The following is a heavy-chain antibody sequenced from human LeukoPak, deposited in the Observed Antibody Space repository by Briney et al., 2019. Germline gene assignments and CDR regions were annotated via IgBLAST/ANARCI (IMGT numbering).Heavy chain of an antibody. Sequence: ASVKVSCKASGYTFSSYGISWVRQAPGQGLEWMGWINPNSGGTNYAQKFQGRVTMTRDTSISTAYMGLSRLRSDDTAVYYCASFLSIAAAGTTTGFWGQGTLVTVSS. CDR3: ASFLSIAAAGTTTGF. CDR1: GYTFSSYG. V-gene: IGHV1-2*02. D-gene: IGHD6-13*01. J-gene: IGHJ4*02. CDR2: INPNSGGT.